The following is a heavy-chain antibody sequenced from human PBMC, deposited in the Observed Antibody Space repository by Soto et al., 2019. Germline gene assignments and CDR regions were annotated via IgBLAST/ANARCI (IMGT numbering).Heavy chain of an antibody. Sequence: GGSMRLSCAASGFTFSTYGMHWIRQAPGKGLEWLTVISSDGSTTYYADSVQGRFTISGDNSKNTLYLQMNSPRLEDTALYYCARVPTTTVVIGYYFDYWGQGTLVTVSS. CDR1: GFTFSTYG. V-gene: IGHV3-30*04. CDR3: ARVPTTTVVIGYYFDY. J-gene: IGHJ4*02. CDR2: ISSDGSTT. D-gene: IGHD4-17*01.